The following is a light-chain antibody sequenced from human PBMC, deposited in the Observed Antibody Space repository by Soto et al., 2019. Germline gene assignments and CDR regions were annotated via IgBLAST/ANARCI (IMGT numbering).Light chain of an antibody. CDR3: QQYGSSGT. V-gene: IGKV3-11*01. CDR2: DVS. J-gene: IGKJ1*01. Sequence: EIVLTQSPATLSLSPGERGTLSCRASESVTNYLAWYQQKPGQAPRLLVYDVSTRATGIPARFSGSGSGTDFTLTISSLEPEDFAVYYCQQYGSSGTFGQGTKVDIK. CDR1: ESVTNY.